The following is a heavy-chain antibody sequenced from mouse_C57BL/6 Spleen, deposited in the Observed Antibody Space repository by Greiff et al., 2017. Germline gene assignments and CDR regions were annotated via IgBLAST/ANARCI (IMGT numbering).Heavy chain of an antibody. CDR3: ARRTAQASFAY. J-gene: IGHJ3*01. D-gene: IGHD3-2*02. CDR2: ISSVSSTI. Sequence: EVQGVESGGGLVKPGGSLKLSCAASGFTFSDYGMHWVRQAPEKGLEWVAYISSVSSTIYYADTVKGRFTISRDNAKNTLFLQMTSLRSEDTAMYYCARRTAQASFAYWGQGTLVTVSA. V-gene: IGHV5-17*01. CDR1: GFTFSDYG.